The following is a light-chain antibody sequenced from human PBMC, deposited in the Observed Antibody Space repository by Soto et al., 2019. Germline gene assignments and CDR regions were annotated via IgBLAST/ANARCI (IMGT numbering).Light chain of an antibody. CDR1: QSVRSY. CDR2: DAS. V-gene: IGKV3-11*01. CDR3: QQRSNWPLT. J-gene: IGKJ4*01. Sequence: EIVLTQSPATLSLSPGERATLSCRASQSVRSYLAWYQQKPGQGPRLLIYDASNRATGIPARFSGSGSGTDFTPSISSLEPEDFAVYYCQQRSNWPLTFGGGTKVDIK.